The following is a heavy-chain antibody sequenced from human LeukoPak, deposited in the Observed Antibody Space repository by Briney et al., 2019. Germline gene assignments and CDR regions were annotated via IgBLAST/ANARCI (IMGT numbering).Heavy chain of an antibody. D-gene: IGHD5-24*01. V-gene: IGHV3-43*02. J-gene: IGHJ4*02. Sequence: GGSLRLSCAASGFTFSSYWMHWVRQAPGKGLEWVPLISGDGGSTYYADSVKGRFTISRDNSKNSLYLQINSLRTEDTALYHCAKDRYGDGYNCYFDYWGQGTLVTVSS. CDR1: GFTFSSYW. CDR3: AKDRYGDGYNCYFDY. CDR2: ISGDGGST.